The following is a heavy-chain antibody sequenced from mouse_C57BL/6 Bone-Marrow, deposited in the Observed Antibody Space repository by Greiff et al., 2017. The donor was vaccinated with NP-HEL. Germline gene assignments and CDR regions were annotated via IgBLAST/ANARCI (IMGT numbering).Heavy chain of an antibody. Sequence: EVQRVESGGGLVQPGGSLKLSCAASGFTFSDYYMYWVRQTPEKRLEWVAYISNGGGSTYYPDTVKGRFTISRDNAKNTLYLQMSRLKSEDTAMYYCARHNWDEFAYWGQGTLVTVSA. CDR2: ISNGGGST. CDR3: ARHNWDEFAY. V-gene: IGHV5-12*01. CDR1: GFTFSDYY. J-gene: IGHJ3*01. D-gene: IGHD4-1*01.